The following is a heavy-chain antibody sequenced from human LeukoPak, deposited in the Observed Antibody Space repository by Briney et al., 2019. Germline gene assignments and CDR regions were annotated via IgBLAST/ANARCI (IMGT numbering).Heavy chain of an antibody. J-gene: IGHJ5*02. CDR2: INHSGST. D-gene: IGHD3-10*01. V-gene: IGHV4-34*01. CDR3: ARHMTITMVRGVIFEYDWFDP. Sequence: SETLSLTCAVYGGSFSGFYWSWIRQPPGKGLEWIGEINHSGSTNYNPSLKSRVTISVDTSKNQFSLKLSSVTAADTAVYYCARHMTITMVRGVIFEYDWFDPWGQGTLVTVSS. CDR1: GGSFSGFY.